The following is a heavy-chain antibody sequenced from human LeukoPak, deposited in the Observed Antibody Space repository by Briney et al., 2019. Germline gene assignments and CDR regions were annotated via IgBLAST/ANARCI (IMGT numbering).Heavy chain of an antibody. CDR1: GFTFSSYA. V-gene: IGHV3-23*01. Sequence: PGGSLRLSCAASGFTFSSYAMSWVRQAPGKGLEWVSAISGSGGSTYYADSVKGRFTISRDNSKNTLYLQMNSLRAEDTAVYYCAKGWVGCSGGSCYRNDVFDIWGQGTMVTVSS. J-gene: IGHJ3*02. CDR3: AKGWVGCSGGSCYRNDVFDI. D-gene: IGHD2-15*01. CDR2: ISGSGGST.